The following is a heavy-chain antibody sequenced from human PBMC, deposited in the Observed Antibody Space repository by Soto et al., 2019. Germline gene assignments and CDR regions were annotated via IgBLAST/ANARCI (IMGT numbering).Heavy chain of an antibody. CDR3: ASSTTSRGHYYGMDV. CDR2: MYLSGST. CDR1: GGSIRSYY. J-gene: IGHJ6*02. V-gene: IGHV4-59*01. D-gene: IGHD2-2*01. Sequence: QVQLQESGPGLVKPSETLSLTCNVSGGSIRSYYWSWTRKPPGKGLEWIGSMYLSGSTNYNPSLKSRVTISVDTSNNQFSLKVNSVTAADTAVYYCASSTTSRGHYYGMDVWGQGTTVTVS.